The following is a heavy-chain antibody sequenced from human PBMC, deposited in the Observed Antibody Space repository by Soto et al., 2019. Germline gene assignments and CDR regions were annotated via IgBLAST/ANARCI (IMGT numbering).Heavy chain of an antibody. CDR2: IYYSGST. CDR3: ARAPPPHIVVVTATKDWFDP. V-gene: IGHV4-31*03. Sequence: QVQLQESGPGLVKPSQTLSLTCTVSGGSISSGGYYWSWIRQHPGKGLEWIGYIYYSGSTYYNPSLKSRVPISVDTSKNQFSLKLSSVTAADTAVYYCARAPPPHIVVVTATKDWFDPWGQGTLVTVSS. J-gene: IGHJ5*02. CDR1: GGSISSGGYY. D-gene: IGHD2-21*02.